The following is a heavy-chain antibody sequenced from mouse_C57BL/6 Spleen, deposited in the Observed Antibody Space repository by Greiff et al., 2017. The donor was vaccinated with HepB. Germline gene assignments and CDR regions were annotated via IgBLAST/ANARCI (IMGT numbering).Heavy chain of an antibody. CDR2: IHPNSGST. CDR3: ARDSKRYFDV. J-gene: IGHJ1*03. V-gene: IGHV1-64*01. Sequence: VQLQQSGAELVKPGASVKLSCKASGYTFTSYWMHWVKQRPGQGLEWIGMIHPNSGSTNYNEKFKSKATLTVDKSSSTAYMQLSSLTSEDSAVYYCARDSKRYFDVWGTGTTVTVSS. D-gene: IGHD2-5*01. CDR1: GYTFTSYW.